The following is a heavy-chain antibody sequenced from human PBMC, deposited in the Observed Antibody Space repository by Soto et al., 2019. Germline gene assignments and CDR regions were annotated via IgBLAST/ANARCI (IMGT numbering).Heavy chain of an antibody. Sequence: SDTLSPTCTAYGGPSSEYYWSRIRQHPGKGLEWIGEINHSGSTNYNPSLKSRVIISVDTSKNQFSLKLSSVTAADTAVYYCARGVYCSSTSCYWGMDVWGQGTTVT. D-gene: IGHD2-2*01. CDR1: GGPSSEYY. V-gene: IGHV4-34*01. CDR3: ARGVYCSSTSCYWGMDV. CDR2: INHSGST. J-gene: IGHJ6*02.